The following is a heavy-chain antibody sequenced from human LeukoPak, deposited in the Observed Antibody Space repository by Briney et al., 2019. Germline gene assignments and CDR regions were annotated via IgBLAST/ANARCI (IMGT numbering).Heavy chain of an antibody. CDR1: GGSFSGYY. CDR2: INHSGST. CDR3: ARGREVVVASNWFDP. D-gene: IGHD2-15*01. J-gene: IGHJ5*02. V-gene: IGHV4-34*01. Sequence: SETLSLTCAVYGGSFSGYYWSWIRQPPGKGLEWIGEINHSGSTNYSPSLRSRVTISVDTSKNQFSLKLSSVTAADTAVYYCARGREVVVASNWFDPWGQGTLVTVSS.